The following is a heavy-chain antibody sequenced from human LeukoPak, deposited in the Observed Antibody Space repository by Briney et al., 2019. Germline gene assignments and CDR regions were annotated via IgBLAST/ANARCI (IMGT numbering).Heavy chain of an antibody. D-gene: IGHD3-10*01. CDR1: GFAFSSSA. CDR3: AKDSAFYYIDV. V-gene: IGHV3-30*02. J-gene: IGHJ6*03. Sequence: GGSLRLSCAASGFAFSSSAMSWVRQAPGKGLEWVAFIRYNGNNQYYADSVKGRFTISRDNSKNTLYLQMNSLKGDDTAVYYCAKDSAFYYIDVWGKGTTVIISS. CDR2: IRYNGNNQ.